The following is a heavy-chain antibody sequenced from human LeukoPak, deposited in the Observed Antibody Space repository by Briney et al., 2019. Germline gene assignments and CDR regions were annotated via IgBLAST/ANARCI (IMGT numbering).Heavy chain of an antibody. Sequence: PSETLSLTCTVSGDSISRYYWSWIPQPPGKGREGMGYIYYSGNHNYHPSRKSRVTISVHTSKNQCSLKLSSVTAADTAVYYCARDRHRVTIFGVVIPYGMDVWGQGTTVTVSS. J-gene: IGHJ6*02. D-gene: IGHD3-3*01. V-gene: IGHV4-59*01. CDR1: GDSISRYY. CDR2: IYYSGNH. CDR3: ARDRHRVTIFGVVIPYGMDV.